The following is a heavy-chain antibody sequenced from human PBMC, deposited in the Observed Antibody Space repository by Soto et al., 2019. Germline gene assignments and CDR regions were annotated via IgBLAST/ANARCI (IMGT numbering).Heavy chain of an antibody. V-gene: IGHV4-38-2*02. Sequence: SETLSLTCSVSDNSTNSGHYGGWIRQPPEKGLEWIGSVHHSGSIYDDASYYYNPSLESLITVSVDTSKNQFSLKLRSVTVADTXFYDCARTSGKYDLWEVWGQGTTVTVSS. CDR1: DNSTNSGHY. CDR3: ARTSGKYDLWEV. CDR2: VHHSGSIYDDASY. D-gene: IGHD3-3*01. J-gene: IGHJ6*02.